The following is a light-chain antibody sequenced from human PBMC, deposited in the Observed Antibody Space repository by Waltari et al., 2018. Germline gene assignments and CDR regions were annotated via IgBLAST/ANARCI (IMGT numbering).Light chain of an antibody. CDR1: QYISNN. Sequence: EIVMTQSPATLSVSPGERATLSYRASQYISNNLACYQHKLGHAPRLLIYGASTRATGIPARFSGSGSGTEFTLTISSMQSEDFAVYYCQQYNNWPPWTFGRGTKVEIK. CDR2: GAS. CDR3: QQYNNWPPWT. V-gene: IGKV3-15*01. J-gene: IGKJ1*01.